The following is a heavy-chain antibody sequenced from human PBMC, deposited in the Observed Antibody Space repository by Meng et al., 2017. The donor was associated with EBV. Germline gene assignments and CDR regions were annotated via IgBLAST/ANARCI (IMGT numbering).Heavy chain of an antibody. CDR1: GYTFRNYA. V-gene: IGHV7-4-1*02. CDR3: ARGVEENGSHYPFDS. CDR2: INTYSGKA. D-gene: IGHD1-1*01. J-gene: IGHJ4*02. Sequence: QVQLVISWSEWKRPGASVKVSCKASGYTFRNYAINWMRQVPGQGLEWMGWINTYSGKATFAQGFTGRFVFSLDTPVTTAHLQISGLKTEDSAVYYCARGVEENGSHYPFDSWGQGTLVTVSS.